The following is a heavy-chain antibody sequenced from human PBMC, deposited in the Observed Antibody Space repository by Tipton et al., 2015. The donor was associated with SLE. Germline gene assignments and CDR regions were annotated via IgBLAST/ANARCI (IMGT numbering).Heavy chain of an antibody. CDR1: GFTFDDYA. D-gene: IGHD2-15*01. J-gene: IGHJ6*03. Sequence: SLRLSCAASGFTFDDYAMHWVRQAPGKGLEWVSLISWDGGSTYYADSVKGRFTISRDNSKNSLYLQMNSLRAEYTALYYCAKAPRSEYYMDVCGKGTTVTVSS. V-gene: IGHV3-43D*03. CDR2: ISWDGGST. CDR3: AKAPRSEYYMDV.